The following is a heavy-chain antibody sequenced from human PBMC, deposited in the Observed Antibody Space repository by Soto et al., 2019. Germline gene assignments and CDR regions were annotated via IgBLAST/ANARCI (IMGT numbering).Heavy chain of an antibody. D-gene: IGHD3-9*01. J-gene: IGHJ6*03. CDR3: ARGLRYFDWLLDYYYYMDV. CDR1: GGSFSGYY. CDR2: INHSGST. V-gene: IGHV4-34*01. Sequence: SETLSLTCAVYGGSFSGYYWSWIRQPPGKGLEWIGEINHSGSTNYNPSLKSRVTISVDTSKNQFSLKLSSVTAADTAVYYCARGLRYFDWLLDYYYYMDVWGKGTTVTVSS.